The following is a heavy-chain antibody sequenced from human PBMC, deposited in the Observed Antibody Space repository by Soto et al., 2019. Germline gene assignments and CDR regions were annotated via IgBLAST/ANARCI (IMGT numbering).Heavy chain of an antibody. CDR2: VHASGST. CDR3: ATDPGFGSCYTREASDLDT. CDR1: GGSLSGYW. Sequence: PSETLSLTCSVSGGSLSGYWWSWIRQTPGKGLEWAGSVHASGSTNYNPSLKRRVTMLVVTVKNPITLSPNSVTPANTAIYYFATDPGFGSCYTREASDLDTWGQGTLVTVSS. V-gene: IGHV4-59*01. J-gene: IGHJ5*02. D-gene: IGHD3-3*01.